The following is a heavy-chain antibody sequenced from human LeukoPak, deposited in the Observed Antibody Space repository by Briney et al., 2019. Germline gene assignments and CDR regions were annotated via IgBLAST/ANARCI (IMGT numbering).Heavy chain of an antibody. CDR3: ARGRYGNEGEYYFDY. CDR2: IYYSGST. CDR1: GGSISSGGYY. J-gene: IGHJ4*02. D-gene: IGHD5-18*01. V-gene: IGHV4-31*03. Sequence: PSETLSLTCTVSGGSISSGGYYWSWIRQHPGKGLEWIGYIYYSGSTYYNPSLKSRVTISVDTSKNQFSLKLSSVTAADTAVYYCARGRYGNEGEYYFDYWGQGTLVTVSS.